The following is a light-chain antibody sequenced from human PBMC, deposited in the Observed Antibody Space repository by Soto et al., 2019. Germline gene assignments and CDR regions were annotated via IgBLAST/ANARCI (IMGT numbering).Light chain of an antibody. CDR2: QGG. V-gene: IGLV2-23*01. CDR3: SSCSGSSTLFV. J-gene: IGLJ1*01. Sequence: QSARTQPASVSGSPGQSITISCTGTSSDVGSYNLVSWYQQHPGKVPKLIIYQGGQRPSGVSSRFSGSKSGNTASLTISGLQAEVEAEYFCSSCSGSSTLFVFGTGPKVSV. CDR1: SSDVGSYNL.